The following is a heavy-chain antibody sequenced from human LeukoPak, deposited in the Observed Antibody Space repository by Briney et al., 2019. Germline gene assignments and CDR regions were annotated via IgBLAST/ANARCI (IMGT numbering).Heavy chain of an antibody. J-gene: IGHJ6*03. CDR2: IYYSGST. V-gene: IGHV4-59*11. Sequence: SETLSLTCTVSGGSISSHYWSWIRQPPGKGLEWIGYIYYSGSTNYNPSLKSRVTISVDTSKNQFSLKLSSVTAADTVVYYCARGTSGYCSSTSCYGYYYYYMDVWGKGTTVTVSS. D-gene: IGHD2-2*01. CDR3: ARGTSGYCSSTSCYGYYYYYMDV. CDR1: GGSISSHY.